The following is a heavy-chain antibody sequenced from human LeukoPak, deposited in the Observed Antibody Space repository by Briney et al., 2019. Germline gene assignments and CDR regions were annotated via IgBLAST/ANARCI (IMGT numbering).Heavy chain of an antibody. CDR3: ARDRPLWFGEFSGSDP. Sequence: SETLSVTCTVSGGSISSYYWSWIRQPPGKGLEWIGYIYYSGSTNYNPSLKSRVTISVDTSKNQFSLKLSSVTAADTAVYYCARDRPLWFGEFSGSDPWGQGTLVTVSS. D-gene: IGHD3-10*01. CDR1: GGSISSYY. CDR2: IYYSGST. J-gene: IGHJ5*02. V-gene: IGHV4-59*01.